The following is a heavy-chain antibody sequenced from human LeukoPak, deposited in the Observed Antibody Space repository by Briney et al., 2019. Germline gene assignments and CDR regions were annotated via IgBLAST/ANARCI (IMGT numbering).Heavy chain of an antibody. CDR3: ARDPDWFISGMDV. CDR2: INQSGIT. J-gene: IGHJ6*04. V-gene: IGHV4-34*01. Sequence: TSETLSLTCAVSGGSITSNFWTWIRHRPPQGKGREGEINQSGITNYSPSLKSRVTISVDTSKNQISLHLRSVTAADTAVYYCARDPDWFISGMDVWGKGTTVTVSP. CDR1: GGSITSNF. D-gene: IGHD3-9*01.